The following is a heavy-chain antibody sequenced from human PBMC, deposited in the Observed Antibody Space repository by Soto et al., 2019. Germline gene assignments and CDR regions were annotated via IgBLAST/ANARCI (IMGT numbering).Heavy chain of an antibody. CDR1: GYTFTSYG. CDR3: ASLASGYVRCPGSC. J-gene: IGHJ4*02. D-gene: IGHD5-12*01. Sequence: ASVKVSCKASGYTFTSYGISWVRQAPGQGLEWMGWISAYNGNTNYAQKLQGRVTMTTDTSTSTAYMELRSLRSDDTAVYYCASLASGYVRCPGSCWGQGTLVTVSS. V-gene: IGHV1-18*01. CDR2: ISAYNGNT.